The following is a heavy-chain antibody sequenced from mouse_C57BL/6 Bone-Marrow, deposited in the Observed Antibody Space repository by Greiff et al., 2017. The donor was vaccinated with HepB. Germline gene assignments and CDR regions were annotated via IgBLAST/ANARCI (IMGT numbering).Heavy chain of an antibody. J-gene: IGHJ2*01. CDR2: ISDGGSYT. CDR3: ARAGYPYFDY. CDR1: GFTFSSYA. Sequence: EVMLVESGGGLVKPGGSLKLSCAASGFTFSSYAMSWVRQTPEKRLEWVATISDGGSYTYYPDNVKGRFTISRDNATNNLYLQMSHLKSEDTAMYYCARAGYPYFDYWGQGTTLTVSS. D-gene: IGHD2-2*01. V-gene: IGHV5-4*03.